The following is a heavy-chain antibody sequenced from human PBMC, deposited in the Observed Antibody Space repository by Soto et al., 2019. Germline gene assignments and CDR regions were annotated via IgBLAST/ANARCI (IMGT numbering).Heavy chain of an antibody. CDR1: GGSISSYY. Sequence: SETLSLTCTVSGGSISSYYWSWIRQPPGKGLEWIGYIYYSGSTNYNPSLKSRVTISVDTSKNQFSLKLSSVTAAYTAVYYCAIYGGNSVYFDYWDQGTLVTVSS. D-gene: IGHD4-17*01. CDR3: AIYGGNSVYFDY. V-gene: IGHV4-59*08. CDR2: IYYSGST. J-gene: IGHJ4*02.